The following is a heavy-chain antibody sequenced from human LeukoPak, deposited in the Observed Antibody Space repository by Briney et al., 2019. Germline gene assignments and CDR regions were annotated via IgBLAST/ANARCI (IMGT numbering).Heavy chain of an antibody. CDR1: GFTVSSNY. D-gene: IGHD6-19*01. CDR3: ARGPTITVAGRYFDY. CDR2: LSSVGNP. J-gene: IGHJ4*02. V-gene: IGHV3-53*01. Sequence: GGSLRLSCAASGFTVSSNYMNWVRQAPGKGLEWVSVLSSVGNPYYADSVEGRFTISRDNSKNTLYLQMNSLRGEDTAVYYCARGPTITVAGRYFDYWGQGTLVTVSS.